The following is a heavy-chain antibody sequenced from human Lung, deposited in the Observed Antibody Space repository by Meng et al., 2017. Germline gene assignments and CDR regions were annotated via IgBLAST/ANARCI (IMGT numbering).Heavy chain of an antibody. Sequence: LRLSCTVSGGSISSGGYYWSWIRQHPGKGLEWIGYIYYSGSTYYNPSLKSRLTISVDTSQNQFSLNLNSVTAADTAVYYCARDRVGGTPAQFDYWGQGKRVNVSS. J-gene: IGHJ4*01. V-gene: IGHV4-31*03. CDR2: IYYSGST. D-gene: IGHD1-26*01. CDR3: ARDRVGGTPAQFDY. CDR1: GGSISSGGYY.